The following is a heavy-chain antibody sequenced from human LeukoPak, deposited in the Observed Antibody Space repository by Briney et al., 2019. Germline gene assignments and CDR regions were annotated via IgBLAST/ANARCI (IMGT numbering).Heavy chain of an antibody. V-gene: IGHV3-30*18. J-gene: IGHJ4*02. CDR2: ISYDGSNK. CDR3: ANLLRWEPY. Sequence: PGGSLRLSCAASGFTFSSYGMHWVRQAPGKGLEWVAVISYDGSNKYYADSVKGRFTISRDNSKNTLYLQMNSLRAEDTAVYCANLLRWEPYWGQGTLVTVSS. CDR1: GFTFSSYG. D-gene: IGHD4-23*01.